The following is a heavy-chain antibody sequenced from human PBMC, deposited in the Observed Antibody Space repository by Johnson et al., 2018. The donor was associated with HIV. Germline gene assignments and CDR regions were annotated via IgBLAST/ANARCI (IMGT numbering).Heavy chain of an antibody. CDR2: ISYDGSNK. Sequence: QVQLVESGGGVVQPGRYLRLSCAVSGFTFSSYAMHWVRQAPGKGLEWVAVISYDGSNKYYADSVKGRFTISRDNSKNTLYLQMNSLRAEDTAVYYCAKDSSTTSGYSSSWY. J-gene: IGHJ2*01. CDR1: GFTFSSYA. D-gene: IGHD6-13*01. V-gene: IGHV3-30-3*01. CDR3: AKDSSTTSGYSSSWY.